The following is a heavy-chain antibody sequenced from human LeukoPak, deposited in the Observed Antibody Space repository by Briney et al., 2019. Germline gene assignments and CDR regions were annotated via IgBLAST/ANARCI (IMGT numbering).Heavy chain of an antibody. J-gene: IGHJ4*02. CDR3: ANAKGQWFGDPYYFDY. D-gene: IGHD3-10*01. CDR1: GFTFSSYA. CDR2: ISGSGGST. Sequence: TGGSLRLSCAASGFTFSSYAMSWVRQAPGKGLEWVSAISGSGGSTYYADSVKGRFTISRDNSKNTLYLQMNSLRAEDTAVYYCANAKGQWFGDPYYFDYWGQGTLVTVSS. V-gene: IGHV3-23*01.